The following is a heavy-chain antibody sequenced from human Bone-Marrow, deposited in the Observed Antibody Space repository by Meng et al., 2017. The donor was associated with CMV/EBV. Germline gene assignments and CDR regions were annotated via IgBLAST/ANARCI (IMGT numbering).Heavy chain of an antibody. J-gene: IGHJ3*02. CDR1: GHTFTGYY. Sequence: ASVKVYCKASGHTFTGYYMHWVRQAPGQGLEWMGWMNPNSGNTGYAQKFQGRVTMTRNTSISTAYMELSSLRSEDTAVYYCARAVCSSTSCYPPMWAFDIWGQGTMVTVSS. CDR2: MNPNSGNT. CDR3: ARAVCSSTSCYPPMWAFDI. V-gene: IGHV1-8*02. D-gene: IGHD2-2*01.